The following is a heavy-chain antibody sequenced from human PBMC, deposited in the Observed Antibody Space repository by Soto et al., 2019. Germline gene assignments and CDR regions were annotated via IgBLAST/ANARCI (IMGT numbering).Heavy chain of an antibody. J-gene: IGHJ5*02. D-gene: IGHD3-3*01. CDR2: IYYSGST. CDR1: GGSISSYY. Sequence: PSETLSLTCTVSGGSISSYYWSWIRQPPGKGLEWIGYIYYSGSTNYNPSLKSRVTISVDTSKNQFSLKLSSVTAADTAVYYCAWSLMYYDFWSGRNWLDPWGQGTLVSVSS. CDR3: AWSLMYYDFWSGRNWLDP. V-gene: IGHV4-59*01.